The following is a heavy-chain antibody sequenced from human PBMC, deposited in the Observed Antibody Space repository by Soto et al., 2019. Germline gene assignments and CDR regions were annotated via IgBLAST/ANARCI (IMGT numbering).Heavy chain of an antibody. CDR3: ARSIRGPRKFNGMDV. J-gene: IGHJ6*02. D-gene: IGHD1-20*01. CDR1: GFSITSPGMS. Sequence: SGPTLVNPTETLTLTCTFSGFSITSPGMSVSWIRQPPGRALEWLALIERDDDDKYYSTSLKTRLTISKDTRKNQVVLTMANMDPADTATYYCARSIRGPRKFNGMDVWGQGTPVTVSS. V-gene: IGHV2-70*13. CDR2: IERDDDDK.